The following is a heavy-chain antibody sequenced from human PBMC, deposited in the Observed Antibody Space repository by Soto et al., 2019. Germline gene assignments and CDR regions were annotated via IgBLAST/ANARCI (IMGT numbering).Heavy chain of an antibody. CDR1: GFSFSSFV. CDR3: AKDPNGDYVGAFDS. D-gene: IGHD4-17*01. CDR2: IGGSGIIT. Sequence: PGGSLRLSCRASGFSFSSFVMTWVRQAPGKGLEWVSSIGGSGIITYYTDSVKGRFTISRDNSGNTLFLHMNSLRADDTAVYYCAKDPNGDYVGAFDSWGQGTLVTVSS. V-gene: IGHV3-23*01. J-gene: IGHJ4*02.